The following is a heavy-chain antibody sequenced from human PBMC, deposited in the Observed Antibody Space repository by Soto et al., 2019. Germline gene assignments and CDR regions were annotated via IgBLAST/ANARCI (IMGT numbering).Heavy chain of an antibody. CDR1: GFTFSSYV. J-gene: IGHJ1*01. CDR2: SSATGAGT. V-gene: IGHV3-23*01. CDR3: AKDRRAGGNYGFYSDF. D-gene: IGHD1-7*01. Sequence: PGGSLRLSCAASGFTFSSYVMTWVRQSPRKGLEWVSFSSATGAGTYYADSVKGRFTISRDNSKNTLYLQMTSLRADDTAVYYCAKDRRAGGNYGFYSDFWGQGALVTVSS.